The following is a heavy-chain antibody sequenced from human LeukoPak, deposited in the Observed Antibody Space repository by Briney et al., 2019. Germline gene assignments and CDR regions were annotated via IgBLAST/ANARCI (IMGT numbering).Heavy chain of an antibody. J-gene: IGHJ6*03. CDR3: AKDQGIAARPAGPPTLNYYYMDV. CDR2: ISGSGGST. CDR1: GFTFSSYA. Sequence: PGGSLRLSCAASGFTFSSYAMSWVRQAPGKGLEWVSAISGSGGSTYYADSVKGRFTISRDNSKNTLYLQMNSLRAEDTAVYYCAKDQGIAARPAGPPTLNYYYMDVWGKGTTVTVSS. D-gene: IGHD6-6*01. V-gene: IGHV3-23*01.